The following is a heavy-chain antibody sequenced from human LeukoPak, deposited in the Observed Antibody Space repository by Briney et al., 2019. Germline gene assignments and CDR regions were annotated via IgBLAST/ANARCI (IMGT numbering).Heavy chain of an antibody. Sequence: SETLFLTCTVSGGSISSGDYYWSWIRQPPGKGLEWIGYIYYSGSTYYNPSLKSRVTISVDTSKNQFSLKLSSVTAADTAVYYCARARSDYGSSHFDYWGQGTLVTVSS. CDR1: GGSISSGDYY. CDR3: ARARSDYGSSHFDY. CDR2: IYYSGST. D-gene: IGHD1-26*01. V-gene: IGHV4-30-4*01. J-gene: IGHJ4*02.